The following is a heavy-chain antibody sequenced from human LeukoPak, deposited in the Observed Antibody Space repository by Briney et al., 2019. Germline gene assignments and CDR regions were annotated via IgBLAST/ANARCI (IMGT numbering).Heavy chain of an antibody. CDR2: IWYDGSDK. CDR1: EFTFSSYA. D-gene: IGHD5-18*01. Sequence: GGSLRLSCAASEFTFSSYAMHWVRQAPGKGLERVAVIWYDGSDKYYADSVKGRFTISRDNSRNTLHLQMNSLRAEDTAVYYCARDSAAGGQLWLTYWGQGTLVTVSS. J-gene: IGHJ4*02. CDR3: ARDSAAGGQLWLTY. V-gene: IGHV3-33*01.